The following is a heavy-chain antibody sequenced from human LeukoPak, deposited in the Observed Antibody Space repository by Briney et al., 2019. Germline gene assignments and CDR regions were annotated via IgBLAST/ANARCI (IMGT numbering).Heavy chain of an antibody. CDR2: ISGDGGST. CDR1: GFTFDDYA. J-gene: IGHJ6*02. V-gene: IGHV3-43*02. CDR3: AKDMGRGYDFSYYCGMDV. Sequence: GGSLRLSCAASGFTFDDYAMHWVRQAPGKGLEWVSLISGDGGSTYYADSVKGRFTISRDNSKNSLYLQMNSLRTEDTALYYCAKDMGRGYDFSYYCGMDVWGQGTTVTVSS. D-gene: IGHD3-3*01.